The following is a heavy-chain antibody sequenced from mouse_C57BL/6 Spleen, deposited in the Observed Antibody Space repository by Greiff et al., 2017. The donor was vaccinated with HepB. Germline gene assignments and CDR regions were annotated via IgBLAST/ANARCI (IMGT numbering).Heavy chain of an antibody. CDR2: IRSKSSNYAT. CDR1: GFTFNTYA. J-gene: IGHJ1*03. CDR3: VRGGYYYGSSSSWYFDV. V-gene: IGHV10-3*01. D-gene: IGHD1-1*01. Sequence: VQLQQSGGGLVQPKGSLKLSCAASGFTFNTYAMHWVRQAPGKGLEWVARIRSKSSNYATYYADSVKDRFTISRDDSQSMLYLQMNNLKTEDTAMYYCVRGGYYYGSSSSWYFDVWGTGTTVTVSS.